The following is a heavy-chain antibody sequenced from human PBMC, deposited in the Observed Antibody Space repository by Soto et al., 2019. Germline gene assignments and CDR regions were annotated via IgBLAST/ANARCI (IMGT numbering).Heavy chain of an antibody. V-gene: IGHV4-34*01. CDR2: INHSGST. CDR3: ARGIAAAGTYLLGTRMDV. Sequence: PSETLSLTCAVYGGSFSCYYWSWIRQPPGKGLEWIGEINHSGSTNYNPSLKSRVTISVDTSKNQFSLKLSSVTAADTAVYYCARGIAAAGTYLLGTRMDVWGQGTTVTVSS. CDR1: GGSFSCYY. J-gene: IGHJ6*02. D-gene: IGHD6-13*01.